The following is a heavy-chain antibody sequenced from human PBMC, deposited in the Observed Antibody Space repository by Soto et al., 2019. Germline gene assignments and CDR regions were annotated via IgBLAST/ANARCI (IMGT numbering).Heavy chain of an antibody. CDR1: GVSFSGYY. CDR2: INHSGST. J-gene: IGHJ4*02. V-gene: IGHV4-34*01. CDR3: EKARPKGQWLATCDY. Sequence: QVQLQHWGAGLLKPSETLSLTSAVYGVSFSGYYWSWIRQPPVKGLAWMGEINHSGSTNYNPSLKSGVTRSVDTSKSQFSLKLSSVTAADTAVYYCEKARPKGQWLATCDYWGQGTLVPVSS. D-gene: IGHD6-19*01.